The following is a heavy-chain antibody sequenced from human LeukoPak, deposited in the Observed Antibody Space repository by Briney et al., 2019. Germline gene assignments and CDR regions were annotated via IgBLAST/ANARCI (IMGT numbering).Heavy chain of an antibody. CDR3: AKPSNVQSTPVY. J-gene: IGHJ4*02. Sequence: GGSLRLSCAASGLTFSNYAISWVRQAPGKGLEWVSGISGSGGFTYYSDSVKGRFTISRDNSKNTLYLQMDSLRVEDTAVYYCAKPSNVQSTPVYWGQGALVTVSS. D-gene: IGHD4-11*01. V-gene: IGHV3-23*01. CDR1: GLTFSNYA. CDR2: ISGSGGFT.